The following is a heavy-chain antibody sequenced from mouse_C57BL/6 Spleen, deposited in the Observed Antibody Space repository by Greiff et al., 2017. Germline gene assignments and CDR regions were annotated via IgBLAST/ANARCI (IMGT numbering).Heavy chain of an antibody. Sequence: EVKLVESGTVLARPGASVKMSCKTSGYTFTSYWMHWVKQRPGQGLEWIGAIYPGNSDTSYNQKFKGKANLPAVTSASTAYMELSSLTNEDSAVYYFTVYYSNPFGYWGQGTLVTVSA. D-gene: IGHD2-5*01. CDR2: IYPGNSDT. J-gene: IGHJ3*01. CDR3: TVYYSNPFGY. CDR1: GYTFTSYW. V-gene: IGHV1-5*01.